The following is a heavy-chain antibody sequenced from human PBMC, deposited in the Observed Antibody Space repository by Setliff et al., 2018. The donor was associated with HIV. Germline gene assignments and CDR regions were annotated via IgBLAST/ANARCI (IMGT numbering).Heavy chain of an antibody. V-gene: IGHV3-74*01. CDR1: GLALNNNISTNW. J-gene: IGHJ4*01. Sequence: GGSLRLSCVASGLALNNNISTNWMHWVRQAPGEGLVWVSRINEDGKTTNYADSVKGRFTIFRDNAKNTLYLQMNSLRVEDTAVYYCSRDTFGADDTWGHGTLVTVSS. D-gene: IGHD3-3*01. CDR2: INEDGKTT. CDR3: SRDTFGADDT.